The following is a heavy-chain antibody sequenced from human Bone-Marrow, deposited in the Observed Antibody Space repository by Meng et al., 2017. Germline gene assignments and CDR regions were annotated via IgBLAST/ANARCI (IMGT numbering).Heavy chain of an antibody. J-gene: IGHJ3*02. CDR1: GFTFSGHW. CDR2: INTDGSTT. Sequence: GESLKISCAASGFTFSGHWMHWVRQAPGKGLVWVSRINTDGSTTTYADSVKGRFTISRDNAKNTLYLQMNSLRAEDTALYYCAKDRRIMTTYAFDIWGQGTMVTVSS. V-gene: IGHV3-74*01. D-gene: IGHD3-16*01. CDR3: AKDRRIMTTYAFDI.